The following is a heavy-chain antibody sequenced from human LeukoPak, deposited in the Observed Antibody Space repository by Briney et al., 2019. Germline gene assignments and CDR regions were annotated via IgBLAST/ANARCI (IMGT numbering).Heavy chain of an antibody. Sequence: GGSLRLSCAASGFNFSSYAMHWVRQAPGEGLEWVGLISYGGIDKSYADSVKGRFTISRDNSKNTLYLQMNSLRAEDTAVYYCANGYYYGSGSYYKEAFDIWGQGTMVTVSS. V-gene: IGHV3-30*04. D-gene: IGHD3-10*01. CDR1: GFNFSSYA. J-gene: IGHJ3*02. CDR3: ANGYYYGSGSYYKEAFDI. CDR2: ISYGGIDK.